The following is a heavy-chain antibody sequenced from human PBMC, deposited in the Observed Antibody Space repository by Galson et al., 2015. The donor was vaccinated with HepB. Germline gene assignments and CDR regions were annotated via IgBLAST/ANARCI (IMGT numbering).Heavy chain of an antibody. D-gene: IGHD3-10*01. V-gene: IGHV3-23*01. CDR2: ISGSGGST. CDR3: AKDTEYYYGSGSY. CDR1: GFTFSSYA. J-gene: IGHJ4*02. Sequence: SLRLSCAASGFTFSSYAMSWVRQAPGKGLEWVSAISGSGGSTYYADSVKGRFTISRDNSKNTLYLQMNSLRAEDTAVYYCAKDTEYYYGSGSYWGQGTLVTVSS.